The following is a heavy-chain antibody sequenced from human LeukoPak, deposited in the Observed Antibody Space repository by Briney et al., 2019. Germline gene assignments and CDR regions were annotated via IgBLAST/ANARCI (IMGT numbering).Heavy chain of an antibody. J-gene: IGHJ4*02. CDR3: ARGQGYPLLASDDY. Sequence: ASVKVSCKASVYTFTNYYMHWVRQAPGQGLEGMGIINPSGGVTTYAQKFQGRVTMNSDTSTSTVYMELSRLRSEDTAVYYCARGQGYPLLASDDYWGQGTLVTVSS. CDR2: INPSGGVT. D-gene: IGHD1-1*01. V-gene: IGHV1-46*01. CDR1: VYTFTNYY.